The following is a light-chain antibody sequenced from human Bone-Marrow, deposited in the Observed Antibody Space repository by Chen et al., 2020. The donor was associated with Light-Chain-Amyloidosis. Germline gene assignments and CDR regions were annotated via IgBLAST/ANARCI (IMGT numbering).Light chain of an antibody. V-gene: IGKV1-5*03. J-gene: IGKJ2*01. CDR1: QSIVTW. Sequence: DIQMTQSPSTLSASVGDRVTLTCRASQSIVTWLAWYQQKPGKAPKLLIYKASSLESGVSSRFSGSGSGTEFTLTISSLQPDDFATYYCQQYSTYSYTFGQGTKLEIK. CDR3: QQYSTYSYT. CDR2: KAS.